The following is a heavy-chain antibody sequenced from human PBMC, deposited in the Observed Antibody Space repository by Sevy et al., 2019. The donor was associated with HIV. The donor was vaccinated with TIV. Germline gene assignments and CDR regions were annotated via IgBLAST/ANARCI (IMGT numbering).Heavy chain of an antibody. Sequence: GSLRLSCAASGFSISDYGMHWVRQAPGKGLEWVAVIWYDGTNREYADSVKGRFTISRDNSKNTLYLQMNSLRVEDTAVYYCAREDIRVAGIGYYFHSWGQGTLVTVSS. J-gene: IGHJ4*02. CDR2: IWYDGTNR. CDR1: GFSISDYG. V-gene: IGHV3-33*01. CDR3: AREDIRVAGIGYYFHS. D-gene: IGHD6-19*01.